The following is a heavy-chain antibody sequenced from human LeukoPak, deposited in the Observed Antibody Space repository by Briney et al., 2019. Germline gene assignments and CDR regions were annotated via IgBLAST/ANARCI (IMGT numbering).Heavy chain of an antibody. CDR1: GFTFTTYW. CDR2: IKQDGSEK. Sequence: GGSLRLSCVGSGFTFTTYWMSWVRRAPGKGLEWVANIKQDGSEKYYVDSVKGRFTISRDNAKNSLYLQMNSLRAEDTAVYYCAELGITMIGGVWGKGTTVTISS. CDR3: AELGITMIGGV. J-gene: IGHJ6*04. V-gene: IGHV3-7*01. D-gene: IGHD3-10*02.